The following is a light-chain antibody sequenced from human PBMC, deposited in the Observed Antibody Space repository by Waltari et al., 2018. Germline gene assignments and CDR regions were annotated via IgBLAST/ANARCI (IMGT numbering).Light chain of an antibody. V-gene: IGKV3-20*01. CDR1: QSVSGS. CDR3: QHYVRLPAT. CDR2: GAS. Sequence: EVVLTQSPGTLPLSPGEPATISCRASQSVSGSLAWYQQKAGQAPRLLIYGASSRATGIPDRFSGSGSGTDFSLTISRLEPEDFAVYYCQHYVRLPATFGQGTKVEIK. J-gene: IGKJ1*01.